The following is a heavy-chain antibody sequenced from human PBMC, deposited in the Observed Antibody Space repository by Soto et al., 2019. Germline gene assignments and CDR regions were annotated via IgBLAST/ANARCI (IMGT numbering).Heavy chain of an antibody. CDR2: ISGGASDK. Sequence: EVQLVASGGRLVQPGGYLRLSCAASGFMFSAYWMSWVRQDPGKGLEWVATISGGASDKFYVDSVKGRFTISRDDSKNTLYLQMNSLRHEDTAVYDCVREDWHRFDSWGQGTLVTVSS. CDR3: VREDWHRFDS. D-gene: IGHD2-21*01. V-gene: IGHV3-7*01. CDR1: GFMFSAYW. J-gene: IGHJ4*02.